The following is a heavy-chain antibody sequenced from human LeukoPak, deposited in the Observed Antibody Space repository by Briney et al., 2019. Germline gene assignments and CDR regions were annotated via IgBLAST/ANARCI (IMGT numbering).Heavy chain of an antibody. D-gene: IGHD2-2*01. CDR3: ALYCSSTSCRRGAFDY. CDR1: GGSISSGGYY. Sequence: PSQTLSLTCTVSGGSISSGGYYWSWIRQHPGKGLEWIGYIYYSGSTYYNPSLKSRVTISVDTSKNQFSLKLSSVTAGDTAVYYCALYCSSTSCRRGAFDYWGQGTLVTVSS. V-gene: IGHV4-31*03. CDR2: IYYSGST. J-gene: IGHJ4*02.